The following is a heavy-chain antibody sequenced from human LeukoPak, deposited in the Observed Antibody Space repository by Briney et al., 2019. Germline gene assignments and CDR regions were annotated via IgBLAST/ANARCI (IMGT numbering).Heavy chain of an antibody. Sequence: ASVKVSCKASGYTFTNYGISWVRQAPGQGLEWMMWVNVYNGKREYAQKFQGRVTLTTDTSTTTAYMELRSLRFDDTAVYYCARTGPDYYGSGSYPLLYYGMDFWGQGTTVTVAS. CDR1: GYTFTNYG. CDR2: VNVYNGKR. V-gene: IGHV1-18*04. J-gene: IGHJ6*02. D-gene: IGHD3-10*01. CDR3: ARTGPDYYGSGSYPLLYYGMDF.